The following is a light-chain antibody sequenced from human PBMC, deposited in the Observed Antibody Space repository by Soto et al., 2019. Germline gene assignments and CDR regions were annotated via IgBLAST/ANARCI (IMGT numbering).Light chain of an antibody. Sequence: EIVLTQSPGTLSLSPGERAALSCRASQFFSSNFLAWYQRKRGQAPRLLIYGASSRATGIPDRFSGGGSGTEFTLTISSLQSEDFVVYYCQQYNSWPPITFGQGTRLEIK. CDR1: QFFSSNF. CDR3: QQYNSWPPIT. CDR2: GAS. J-gene: IGKJ5*01. V-gene: IGKV3-20*01.